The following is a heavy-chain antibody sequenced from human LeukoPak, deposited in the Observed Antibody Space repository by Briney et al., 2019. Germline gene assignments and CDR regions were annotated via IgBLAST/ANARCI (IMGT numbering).Heavy chain of an antibody. CDR2: IWYDGSNK. V-gene: IGHV3-33*01. Sequence: GGSLRLSYAASGFTFSSYGMHWVRQAPAKGLEGVAVIWYDGSNKYYADSVKGRFTITRDNSKNSLYLQMNSLRAEDTAVYYCARAPASYYDILTGGYYYGMDVWGKGTTVTVSS. CDR1: GFTFSSYG. CDR3: ARAPASYYDILTGGYYYGMDV. D-gene: IGHD3-9*01. J-gene: IGHJ6*04.